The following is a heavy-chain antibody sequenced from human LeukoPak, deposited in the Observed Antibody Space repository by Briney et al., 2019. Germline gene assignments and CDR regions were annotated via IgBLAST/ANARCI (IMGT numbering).Heavy chain of an antibody. J-gene: IGHJ4*02. CDR3: ARVPNTATLDY. Sequence: GGSLRLSCAASGFPFSDYYMTWIRQAPGRGLEWVSYISTTSDYTNYADPVKGRFTISRDNAKNSLFLQMNSLRAEDTAVYYCARVPNTATLDYWGQGTLVAVSS. CDR2: ISTTSDYT. V-gene: IGHV3-11*05. D-gene: IGHD5-18*01. CDR1: GFPFSDYY.